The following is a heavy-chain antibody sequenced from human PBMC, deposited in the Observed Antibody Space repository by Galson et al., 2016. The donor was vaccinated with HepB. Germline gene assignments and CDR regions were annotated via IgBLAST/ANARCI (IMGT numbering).Heavy chain of an antibody. CDR2: ISHNGINK. J-gene: IGHJ5*02. D-gene: IGHD2-15*01. CDR1: GFTFSSYG. Sequence: SLRLSCAASGFTFSSYGMHWVRQAPGKGLEWVAVISHNGINKFYADSVKGRFTISRDNFKNILYLHMNSLTTEYTAVYYCAKAPFFGQCSGGICYRFNWSYPWDQGSLVSVTS. V-gene: IGHV3-30*18. CDR3: AKAPFFGQCSGGICYRFNWSYP.